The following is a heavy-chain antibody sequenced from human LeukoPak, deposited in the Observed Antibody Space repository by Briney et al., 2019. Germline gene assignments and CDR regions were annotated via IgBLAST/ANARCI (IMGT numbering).Heavy chain of an antibody. CDR1: GYTFTSYD. D-gene: IGHD3-22*01. CDR3: ARVEVMAGYYPHYYYYYMDV. V-gene: IGHV1-8*03. CDR2: MNPNSGNT. Sequence: ASVKVSCKASGYTFTSYDINWVRQATGQGLEWMGWMNPNSGNTGYAQKFQGRVTITRNTSISTAYMELSSLRSEDTAVYYCARVEVMAGYYPHYYYYYMDVWGKGTTVTVSS. J-gene: IGHJ6*03.